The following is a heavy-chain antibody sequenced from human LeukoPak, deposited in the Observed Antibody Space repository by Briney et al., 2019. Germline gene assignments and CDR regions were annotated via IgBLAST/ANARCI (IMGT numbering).Heavy chain of an antibody. CDR1: GGSVNSDGSY. CDR2: ISYSGNT. D-gene: IGHD1-1*01. J-gene: IGHJ4*02. V-gene: IGHV4-31*02. CDR3: ARGYLVDY. Sequence: PSETLSLTCTVSGGSVNSDGSYWTWIRQHPGKGLEWIGYISYSGNTYYRPSLKSRINISVDTSKNQFSLKLSSVTAADTAVYYCARGYLVDYWGQGTLVTVSS.